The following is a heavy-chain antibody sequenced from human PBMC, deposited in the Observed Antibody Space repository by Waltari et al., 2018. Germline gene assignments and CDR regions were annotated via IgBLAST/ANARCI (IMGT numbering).Heavy chain of an antibody. V-gene: IGHV4-34*01. CDR2: INHGVKT. CDR1: EGSFSAFF. Sequence: VRLDQWGTELVEPWETLSLTCAVYEGSFSAFFWSWVRQAPGKGLEWIGEINHGVKTDYNPSLKSRIFMSVDTSKNQFSLMLSSVTAADTAVYYCVRSHCIGDSCFRYFDSWGKGTLVTVSS. D-gene: IGHD2-15*01. CDR3: VRSHCIGDSCFRYFDS. J-gene: IGHJ4*02.